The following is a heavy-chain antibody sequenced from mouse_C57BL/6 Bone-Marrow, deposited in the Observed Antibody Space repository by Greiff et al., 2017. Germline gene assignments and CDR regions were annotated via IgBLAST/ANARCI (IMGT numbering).Heavy chain of an antibody. CDR1: GFNIKNTY. CDR2: IDPANGNT. Sequence: EVQLQQSVAELVRPGASVKLSCTASGFNIKNTYMHWVKQRPEQGLEWIGRIDPANGNTKYAPKFQGKATITADTSSNTAYLQLSSLTSEDTAIYYCARWYYGRSYDWYFDGWGTGATVTVSS. D-gene: IGHD1-1*01. CDR3: ARWYYGRSYDWYFDG. J-gene: IGHJ1*03. V-gene: IGHV14-3*01.